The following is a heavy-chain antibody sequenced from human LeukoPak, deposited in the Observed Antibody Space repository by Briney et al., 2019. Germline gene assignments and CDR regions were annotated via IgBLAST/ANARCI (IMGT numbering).Heavy chain of an antibody. D-gene: IGHD3-10*01. CDR2: ISYDGHTK. J-gene: IGHJ4*02. Sequence: GGSVRLSCSVSGFSFSNYGMHWVRQAPGKGLEWMDVISYDGHTKNYVDSVKGRFTVSRDSSQNTLYLQMNSLTTEDTAVYYCAKSSGYGSYDHFDFWGQGTLVTV. V-gene: IGHV3-30*18. CDR3: AKSSGYGSYDHFDF. CDR1: GFSFSNYG.